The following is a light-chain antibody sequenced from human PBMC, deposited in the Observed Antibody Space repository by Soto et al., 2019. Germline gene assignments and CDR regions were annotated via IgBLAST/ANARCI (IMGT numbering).Light chain of an antibody. CDR2: GAS. Sequence: EIVMTQSPATLSVSPGERATLSCRASQSVSSNLAWYQQKPGQAPRLLIYGASTRATGIPARFSGSGSGTQFTLPISSLQSEDFAVYYCQQYNNWPPMAFGQRTKVEIK. J-gene: IGKJ1*01. V-gene: IGKV3-15*01. CDR3: QQYNNWPPMA. CDR1: QSVSSN.